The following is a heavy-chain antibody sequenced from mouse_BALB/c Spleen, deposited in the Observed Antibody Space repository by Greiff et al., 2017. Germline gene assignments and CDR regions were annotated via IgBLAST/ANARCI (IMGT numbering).Heavy chain of an antibody. CDR2: ISSGGSYT. D-gene: IGHD1-1*01. J-gene: IGHJ2*01. CDR3: TREGITTVAIDY. Sequence: EVKVVESGGGLVKPGGSLKLSCAASGFTFSSYTMSWVRQTPEKRLEWVATISSGGSYTYYPDSVKGRFTISRDNAKNTLYLQMSSLKSEDTAMYYCTREGITTVAIDYWGQGTTLTVSS. V-gene: IGHV5-6-4*01. CDR1: GFTFSSYT.